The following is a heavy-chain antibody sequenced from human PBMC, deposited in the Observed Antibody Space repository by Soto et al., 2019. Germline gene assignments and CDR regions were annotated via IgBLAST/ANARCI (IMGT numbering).Heavy chain of an antibody. CDR3: AKDYCSGNDCYYDGMDV. D-gene: IGHD2-15*01. CDR1: GVTFSSYG. CDR2: ISYDGRNK. Sequence: GGSLRLSCAASGVTFSSYGRHWGRQAPGKRLKWVEVISYDGRNKYYTESVKGRFTISRDNSKNMLYLQMDSLRAEDTAVYYCAKDYCSGNDCYYDGMDVWGQGTTVTVSS. J-gene: IGHJ6*02. V-gene: IGHV3-30*18.